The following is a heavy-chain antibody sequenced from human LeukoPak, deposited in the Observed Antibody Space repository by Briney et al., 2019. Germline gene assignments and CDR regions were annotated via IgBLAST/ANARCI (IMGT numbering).Heavy chain of an antibody. CDR2: ISGSGGGT. Sequence: GGSQRLSCAASGFTFSSYAMTWFRQDPGKGLEWVSAISGSGGGTYYADSVKGRFTISRDNSKNTLYLQMNSLRAEDTAVYYCAKAYDLLTGSPRLRAFDYWGQGTLVTVSS. D-gene: IGHD3-9*01. V-gene: IGHV3-23*01. CDR3: AKAYDLLTGSPRLRAFDY. CDR1: GFTFSSYA. J-gene: IGHJ4*02.